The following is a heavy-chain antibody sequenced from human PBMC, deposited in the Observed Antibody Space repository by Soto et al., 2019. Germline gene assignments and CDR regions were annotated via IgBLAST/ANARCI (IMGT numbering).Heavy chain of an antibody. CDR2: ISPSGSYM. D-gene: IGHD3-3*01. CDR1: GFIFNTYS. J-gene: IGHJ4*02. Sequence: LRLSCAASGFIFNTYSMDWVRQAPGKGLEWVASISPSGSYMYYGDSLKGRFTVSRDNAKNSLYLQMDSLRADDTAIYYCARFGLVTFDNWGQGALVTVSS. CDR3: ARFGLVTFDN. V-gene: IGHV3-21*01.